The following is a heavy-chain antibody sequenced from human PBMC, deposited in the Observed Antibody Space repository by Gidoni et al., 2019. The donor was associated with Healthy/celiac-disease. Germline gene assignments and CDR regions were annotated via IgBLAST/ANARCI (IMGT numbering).Heavy chain of an antibody. J-gene: IGHJ1*01. D-gene: IGHD3-22*01. CDR2: INHSGST. Sequence: QVQLQQWGAGLLKPSETLSLTCAVYGGSFSGYYWSWIRQPPGKGLEWIGEINHSGSTNSNPSLKSRVTISVDTSKNQFSLKLSSVTAADTAVYYSARGSAYYYDSSGLTEYFQHWGQGTLVTVSS. V-gene: IGHV4-34*01. CDR1: GGSFSGYY. CDR3: ARGSAYYYDSSGLTEYFQH.